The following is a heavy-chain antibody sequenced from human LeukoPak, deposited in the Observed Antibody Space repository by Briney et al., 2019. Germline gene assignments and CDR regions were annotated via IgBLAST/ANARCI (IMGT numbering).Heavy chain of an antibody. D-gene: IGHD3-10*01. CDR2: IFYSGST. V-gene: IGHV4-59*08. CDR1: GGSISSYY. CDR3: ARGSGYYGSGSYYQYFQH. Sequence: PSETLSLTCTVSGGSISSYYWSWIRQPPGKGLEWLGYIFYSGSTNYNPSLKSRVTISVDTSKNQFSLRLSSVTAADTAVYYCARGSGYYGSGSYYQYFQHWGQGTLVTVSS. J-gene: IGHJ1*01.